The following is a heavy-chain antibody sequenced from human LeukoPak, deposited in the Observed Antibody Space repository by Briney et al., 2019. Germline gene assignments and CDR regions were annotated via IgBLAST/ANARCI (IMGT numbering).Heavy chain of an antibody. CDR1: GYTFTSYN. CDR3: ARDTNSAYDPYYCYYYMDV. Sequence: ASVKLSCKAAGYTFTSYNISWVRQCPGQRLEWMGWISAYNGNTNYAQKLQGRVTMTTDTSTITAYMELRSLRSDDTAVYYCARDTNSAYDPYYCYYYMDVWGKGTTVTVSS. CDR2: ISAYNGNT. D-gene: IGHD5-12*01. J-gene: IGHJ6*03. V-gene: IGHV1-18*04.